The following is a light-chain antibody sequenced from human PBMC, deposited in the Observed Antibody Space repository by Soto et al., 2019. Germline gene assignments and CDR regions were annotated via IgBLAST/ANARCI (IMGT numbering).Light chain of an antibody. Sequence: DIQMTQSPSTLSVSLGDRVTITCRASQSISSRLAWYQQKPGKAPKLLIYKASTSDSGVPSRFSGSGSGTDFTLTINSLQPDDFATYYCQQYNSYPWTFGQGTKVDIK. CDR3: QQYNSYPWT. V-gene: IGKV1-5*03. CDR1: QSISSR. CDR2: KAS. J-gene: IGKJ1*01.